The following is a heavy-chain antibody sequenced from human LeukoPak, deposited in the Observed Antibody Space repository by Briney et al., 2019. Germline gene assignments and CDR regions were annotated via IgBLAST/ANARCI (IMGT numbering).Heavy chain of an antibody. D-gene: IGHD3/OR15-3a*01. CDR3: ARDTSGFLDILGDAFDM. CDR1: GFSFSTYS. CDR2: ISSTTNTI. V-gene: IGHV3-48*01. J-gene: IGHJ3*02. Sequence: GGSLRLSCAASGFSFSTYSMNWVRQAPGKGLEWISYISSTTNTIYYADSVKGRFTISRDIAKNSLYLQMNSLRAEDTAVYFCARDTSGFLDILGDAFDMWGQGTVVTVSS.